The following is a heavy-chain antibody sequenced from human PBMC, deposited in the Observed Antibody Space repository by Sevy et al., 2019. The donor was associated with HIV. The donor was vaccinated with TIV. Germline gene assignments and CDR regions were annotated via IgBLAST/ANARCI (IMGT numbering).Heavy chain of an antibody. J-gene: IGHJ4*02. Sequence: ASVKVSCKASGYSFTSYGISWVRQAPGQGLEWMGWISTLNVNTNNAQKFQGRVTMTTDTSTGTAYMELRGLGSDDTAVYYCARDDCSSLSCHGSLLYWGQGTLVTVSS. CDR1: GYSFTSYG. V-gene: IGHV1-18*01. D-gene: IGHD2-2*01. CDR3: ARDDCSSLSCHGSLLY. CDR2: ISTLNVNT.